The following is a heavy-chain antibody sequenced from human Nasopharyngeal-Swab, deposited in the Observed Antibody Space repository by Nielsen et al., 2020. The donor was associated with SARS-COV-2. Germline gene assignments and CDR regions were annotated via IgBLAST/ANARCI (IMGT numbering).Heavy chain of an antibody. V-gene: IGHV3-30*03. J-gene: IGHJ3*02. CDR2: LSYDGTIQ. D-gene: IGHD6-19*01. Sequence: GESLKISCAASGFNVTRFGMHWVRQAPGKGLQWVSFLSYDGTIQYYTDSVPGRFTISRDNSKNTLYLQMNSLRPEDTAVHYCARGAVAGRNAFDIWGQGTLVTVSS. CDR1: GFNVTRFG. CDR3: ARGAVAGRNAFDI.